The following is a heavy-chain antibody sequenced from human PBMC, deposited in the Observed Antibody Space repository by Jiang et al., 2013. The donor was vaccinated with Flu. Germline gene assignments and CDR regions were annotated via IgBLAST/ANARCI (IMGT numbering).Heavy chain of an antibody. CDR3: ARDLAATVTTKPLYGMDV. Sequence: GGGLVKPGGSLRLSCAASGFTFSIYSMNWVRQAPGKGLEWVSSISSSSTYMYYADSLEGRFTISRDNAKNSLYLQMNSLRAEDTAVYYCARDLAATVTTKPLYGMDVW. V-gene: IGHV3-21*01. D-gene: IGHD4-11*01. J-gene: IGHJ6*01. CDR2: ISSSSTYM. CDR1: GFTFSIYS.